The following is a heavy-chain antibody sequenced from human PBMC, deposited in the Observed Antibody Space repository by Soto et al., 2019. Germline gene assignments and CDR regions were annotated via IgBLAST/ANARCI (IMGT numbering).Heavy chain of an antibody. CDR3: AKDESPYYDFWSGYSYYYMDV. V-gene: IGHV3-9*01. Sequence: PGGSLRLSCAASGFTFDDYAMHWVRQAPGMGLEWVSGISWNSGSIGYADSVKGRFTISRDNAKNSLYLQMNSLRAEDTALYYCAKDESPYYDFWSGYSYYYMDVWGKGTTVTVSS. CDR1: GFTFDDYA. D-gene: IGHD3-3*01. J-gene: IGHJ6*03. CDR2: ISWNSGSI.